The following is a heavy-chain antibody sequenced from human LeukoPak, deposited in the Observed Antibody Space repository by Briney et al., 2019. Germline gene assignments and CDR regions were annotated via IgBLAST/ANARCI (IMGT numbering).Heavy chain of an antibody. CDR1: GGSISPYY. D-gene: IGHD1-26*01. CDR2: IYYSGST. J-gene: IGHJ4*02. CDR3: ASWGVLGDSGSYHYYFDY. Sequence: SETLSLTCTVSGGSISPYYWSWIRQSPGKGLEWIGYIYYSGSTNYNPSLKSRVTISVDTSKNQFSLKLSSVTAADTAVYYCASWGVLGDSGSYHYYFDYWGQGTLVTVSS. V-gene: IGHV4-59*01.